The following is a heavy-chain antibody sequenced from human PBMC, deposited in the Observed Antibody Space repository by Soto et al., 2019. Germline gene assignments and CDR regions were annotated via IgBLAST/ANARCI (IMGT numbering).Heavy chain of an antibody. J-gene: IGHJ4*02. V-gene: IGHV3-23*01. CDR3: AYSSTPFDY. CDR2: ISCSGGST. Sequence: EVQLLESGGGLVQPGGSLRLSCAASGFTFSSYAMSWVRQAPGKGLEWVSAISCSGGSTYYADSVKGRFTISRDNSKNTLYLQMSILRAEDTAVYYCAYSSTPFDYWGQGTLVTVSS. D-gene: IGHD6-13*01. CDR1: GFTFSSYA.